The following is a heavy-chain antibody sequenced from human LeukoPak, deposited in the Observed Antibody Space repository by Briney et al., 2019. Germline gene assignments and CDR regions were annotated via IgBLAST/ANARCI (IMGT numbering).Heavy chain of an antibody. V-gene: IGHV3-48*02. D-gene: IGHD4-23*01. CDR1: EFAFSTYN. CDR2: ISTGSSTT. Sequence: GGSLRLSCAASEFAFSTYNMDWVRQAPGKGLEWVSYISTGSSTTYYADSVKGRFTISRDNVENSLYLQMNSLRDEDTAVYYCARVAAGYSVNYFDYWGQGTLVTVSS. J-gene: IGHJ4*02. CDR3: ARVAAGYSVNYFDY.